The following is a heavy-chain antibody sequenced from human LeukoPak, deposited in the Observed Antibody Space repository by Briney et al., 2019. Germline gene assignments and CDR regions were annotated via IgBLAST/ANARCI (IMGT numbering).Heavy chain of an antibody. Sequence: SETLSLTCTVSGGSISSSSSYWGWLRQPPGKGLEWIGIVRYSGKPYYNPSLKSRVTMSVDTSKNQFSLRLTSVTAADTAVYSCARHYYDSSVLAYYFDYWGQGTLVTVSS. D-gene: IGHD3-22*01. CDR1: GGSISSSSSY. CDR3: ARHYYDSSVLAYYFDY. CDR2: VRYSGKP. J-gene: IGHJ4*02. V-gene: IGHV4-39*01.